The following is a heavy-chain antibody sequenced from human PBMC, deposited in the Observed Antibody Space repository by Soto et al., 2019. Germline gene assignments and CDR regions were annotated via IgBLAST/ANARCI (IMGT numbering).Heavy chain of an antibody. CDR1: GFTFSSFS. D-gene: IGHD6-13*01. CDR3: AKYLTPAYAAGLDGMDV. J-gene: IGHJ6*02. V-gene: IGHV3-23*01. Sequence: PGGSLILSCAAAGFTFSSFSMSWVRQAPGKGLEWVSAISGSGGSTYYADSVKGRFTISRDNSKNTLYLQMNSLRAEDTAVYYCAKYLTPAYAAGLDGMDVWGQGTTVTVSS. CDR2: ISGSGGST.